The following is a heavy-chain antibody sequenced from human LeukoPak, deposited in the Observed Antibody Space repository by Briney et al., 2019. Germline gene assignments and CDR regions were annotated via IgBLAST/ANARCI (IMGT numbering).Heavy chain of an antibody. CDR1: GGSISSCY. CDR2: IYTSGST. V-gene: IGHV4-4*07. CDR3: ARDAYCSSTSCYIGTTYYYYYMDV. J-gene: IGHJ6*03. Sequence: SETLSLTCTVSGGSISSCYWSWIRQPAGKGLEWIGRIYTSGSTNYNPSLKSRVTMSVDTSKNQFSLKLSSVTAADTAVYYCARDAYCSSTSCYIGTTYYYYYMDVWGKGTTVTVSS. D-gene: IGHD2-2*02.